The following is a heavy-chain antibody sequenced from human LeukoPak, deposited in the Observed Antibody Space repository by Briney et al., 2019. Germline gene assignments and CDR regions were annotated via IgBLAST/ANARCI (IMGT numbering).Heavy chain of an antibody. J-gene: IGHJ5*02. CDR2: INHGGST. V-gene: IGHV4-34*01. Sequence: SETLSLTSAVYGGSFSDSYWSWIRQPPGQGLEWIGEINHGGSTKFNPSLKSRVTISLATSRTQFSLKVNSVTAAATAVYYWGKHLRSRFFARTLGFDPWGQGTLVTVSS. D-gene: IGHD3-3*01. CDR1: GGSFSDSY. CDR3: GKHLRSRFFARTLGFDP.